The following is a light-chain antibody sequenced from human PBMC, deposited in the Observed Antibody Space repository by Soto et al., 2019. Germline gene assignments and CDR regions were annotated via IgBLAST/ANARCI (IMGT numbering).Light chain of an antibody. V-gene: IGKV3D-20*01. Sequence: ETVLTQSPATLSLSPGDRATLSCGASQSISNNYLAWYQQKPGLAPRLLIYDASTRATGIPDRFSGSGSGTDFTLPISRLEPEDFTMYYCQQYVTLPPNTFGQGTKLEIK. CDR2: DAS. CDR1: QSISNNY. J-gene: IGKJ2*01. CDR3: QQYVTLPPNT.